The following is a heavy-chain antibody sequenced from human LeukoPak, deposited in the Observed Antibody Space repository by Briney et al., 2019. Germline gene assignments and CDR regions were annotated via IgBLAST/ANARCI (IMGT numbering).Heavy chain of an antibody. V-gene: IGHV3-11*01. CDR2: ISLSGSTV. CDR3: ARDFTHTAVVIYYYGLDV. Sequence: GGSLRLSCAASGFTFSDYYMSWVRQAPGKGLEWVSYISLSGSTVYYADSVKGRFTISRDNAKNSLYLQMNSLRAEDTAVYYCARDFTHTAVVIYYYGLDVWGQGTTVTVSS. D-gene: IGHD5-18*01. J-gene: IGHJ6*02. CDR1: GFTFSDYY.